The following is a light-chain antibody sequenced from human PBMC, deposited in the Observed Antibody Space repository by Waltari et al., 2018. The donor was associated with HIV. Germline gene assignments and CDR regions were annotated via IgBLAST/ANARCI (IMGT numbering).Light chain of an antibody. CDR1: ATGSKC. Sequence: SYVLTQSPSVSVAPGQPARITCGANATGSKCVQRHQQKPGQAPVPLVYDDSDRPSGIPERFSGSNSRNAATLTISRVEVGDEADYFCQVWETSSDLRLWVFGGGSRLTVL. V-gene: IGLV3-21*02. CDR3: QVWETSSDLRLWV. CDR2: DDS. J-gene: IGLJ3*02.